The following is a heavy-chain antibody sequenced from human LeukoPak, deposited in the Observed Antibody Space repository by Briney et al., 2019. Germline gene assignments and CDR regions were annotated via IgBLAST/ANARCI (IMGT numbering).Heavy chain of an antibody. Sequence: PGGSLRLSCAASGFTFSSYAMSWVRQAPGKGLEWVSAISGSGGSTYYADSVKGRFTISRDNSKNTLYLQMKSLRAEDTDVYYCANYYDSSGYLLFGYYFDYWGQGTLVTVSS. CDR3: ANYYDSSGYLLFGYYFDY. J-gene: IGHJ4*02. CDR1: GFTFSSYA. CDR2: ISGSGGST. V-gene: IGHV3-23*01. D-gene: IGHD3-22*01.